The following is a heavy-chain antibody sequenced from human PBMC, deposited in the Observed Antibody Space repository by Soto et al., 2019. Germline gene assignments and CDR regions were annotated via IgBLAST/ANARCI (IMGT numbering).Heavy chain of an antibody. Sequence: QVQLQQWGAGLLKPSETLSLTCAVYGGFVSSGSYYWSWIRQPPGKGLEWIGEMRHSGGTHFNPSLKSRVSISVDTSKNQFSLNIYSVTAADTALYYCARVERVTVTTVVDACDIWGPGTMVTVSS. V-gene: IGHV4-34*01. CDR1: GGFVSSGSYY. CDR3: ARVERVTVTTVVDACDI. D-gene: IGHD1-1*01. CDR2: MRHSGGT. J-gene: IGHJ3*02.